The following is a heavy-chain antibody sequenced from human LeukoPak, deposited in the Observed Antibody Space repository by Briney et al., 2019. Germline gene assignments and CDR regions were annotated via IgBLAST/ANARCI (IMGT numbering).Heavy chain of an antibody. Sequence: PGGSLRLSCAASGFTFSKYAMGWVRQAPGKGLEWVSAISGRGGSTNYADSVKGRFTISRDNSKNTLYLQMNSLRAEDTAVYYCAKDSSLYYFDYWGQGTLVTVSS. J-gene: IGHJ4*02. CDR1: GFTFSKYA. V-gene: IGHV3-23*01. CDR3: AKDSSLYYFDY. CDR2: ISGRGGST.